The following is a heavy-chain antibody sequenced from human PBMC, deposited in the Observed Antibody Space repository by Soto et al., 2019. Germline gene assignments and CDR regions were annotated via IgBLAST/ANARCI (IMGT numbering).Heavy chain of an antibody. CDR2: ISPYNGNT. Sequence: QVQLVQSGAEVKKPGASVKVSCKASGYTFTSYGVSWVRQAPGQGLEWMGWISPYNGNTEYAQKLQGRVTMTTDTSTSTAYMELRSLRSDDTAVYYCARDNHDPTRHSGTYYVWFDPWGQGTLVTVSS. CDR1: GYTFTSYG. CDR3: ARDNHDPTRHSGTYYVWFDP. V-gene: IGHV1-18*01. J-gene: IGHJ5*02. D-gene: IGHD1-26*01.